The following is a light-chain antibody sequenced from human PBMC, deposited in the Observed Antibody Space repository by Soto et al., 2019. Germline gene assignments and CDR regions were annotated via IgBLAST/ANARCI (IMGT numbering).Light chain of an antibody. CDR3: QQRSNWPPSIT. J-gene: IGKJ5*01. CDR2: DAS. V-gene: IGKV3-11*01. Sequence: EIVLTQSPATLSLSPGERATLSCRASQSVTTFLAWYQQKPGQAPRLLIYDASDRASGIAARFSGSGSATDFTLTINNLEPEDFAVYYCQQRSNWPPSITFGQGTRLEIK. CDR1: QSVTTF.